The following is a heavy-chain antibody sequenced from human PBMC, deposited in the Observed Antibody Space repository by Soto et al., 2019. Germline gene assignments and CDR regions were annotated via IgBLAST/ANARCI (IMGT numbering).Heavy chain of an antibody. CDR3: ARAARSTMIVVVTEFWFDP. D-gene: IGHD3-22*01. Sequence: ASVKVSCKASGYTFTSYAMHWVRQAPGQRLEWMGWINAGNGNTKYSQKFQGRVTITRDTSASTAYMELSSLRSEDTAVYYCARAARSTMIVVVTEFWFDPWGQGTLVTVSS. J-gene: IGHJ5*02. V-gene: IGHV1-3*01. CDR2: INAGNGNT. CDR1: GYTFTSYA.